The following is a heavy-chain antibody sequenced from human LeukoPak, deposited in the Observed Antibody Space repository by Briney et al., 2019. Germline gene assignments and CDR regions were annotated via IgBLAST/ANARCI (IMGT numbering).Heavy chain of an antibody. CDR1: GFTFSTYA. J-gene: IGHJ4*02. CDR3: ANWIGSSSRDY. V-gene: IGHV3-23*01. CDR2: INSNGDEI. D-gene: IGHD6-6*01. Sequence: GGCLKLSCAASGFTFSTYAMTWGRQAPGKGLEWVSGINSNGDEIYYADSVRGRFTISRDNSNNALYLQMDSLRTEDTAVYYCANWIGSSSRDYWGQGTLVTVSS.